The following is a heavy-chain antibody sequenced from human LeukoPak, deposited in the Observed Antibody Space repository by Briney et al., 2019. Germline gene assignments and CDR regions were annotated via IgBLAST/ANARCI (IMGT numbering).Heavy chain of an antibody. D-gene: IGHD3-3*01. J-gene: IGHJ4*02. Sequence: GGSLRLSCAASGFTFSSYGMHWVRQAPGKGLEWVAVIWYDGSNKYYADSVKGRFTISRDNSKNTLYLQMNSLRAEDTAVYYRAASYDFWSGSTSFDYWGQGTLVTVSS. CDR3: AASYDFWSGSTSFDY. CDR1: GFTFSSYG. CDR2: IWYDGSNK. V-gene: IGHV3-33*01.